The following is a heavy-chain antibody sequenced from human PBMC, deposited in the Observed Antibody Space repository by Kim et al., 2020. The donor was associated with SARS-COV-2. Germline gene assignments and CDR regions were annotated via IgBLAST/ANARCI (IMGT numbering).Heavy chain of an antibody. Sequence: YNPSLKSRVTISVDTSKNQFSLKLSSVTAADTAVYYCARLATNPLDAFDIWGQGTMVTVSS. J-gene: IGHJ3*02. CDR3: ARLATNPLDAFDI. V-gene: IGHV4-39*01. D-gene: IGHD5-12*01.